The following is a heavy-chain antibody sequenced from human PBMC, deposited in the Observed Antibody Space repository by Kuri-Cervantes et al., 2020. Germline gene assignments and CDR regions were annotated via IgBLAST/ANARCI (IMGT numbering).Heavy chain of an antibody. CDR3: ARDPPLSSDVLTGYLD. CDR2: IYYSGST. J-gene: IGHJ4*02. CDR1: GGSISSYY. Sequence: SETLSLTCTVSGGSISSYYWSWIRQPPGKGLEWIGYIYYSGSTNYNPSLKSRVTISVDTSKNQFSLKLSSVTAADTAMYYCARDPPLSSDVLTGYLDWGQGTLVTVSS. V-gene: IGHV4-59*01. D-gene: IGHD3-9*01.